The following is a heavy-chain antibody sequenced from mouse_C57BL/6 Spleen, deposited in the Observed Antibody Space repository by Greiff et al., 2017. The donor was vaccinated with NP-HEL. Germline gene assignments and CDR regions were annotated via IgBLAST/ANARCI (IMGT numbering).Heavy chain of an antibody. D-gene: IGHD2-4*01. CDR3: ARNYYDYSYYAMDY. CDR2: INPNYGTT. Sequence: EVHLVESGPELVKPGASVKISCKASGYSFTDYNMNWVKQSNGKSLEWIGVINPNYGTTSYNQKFKGKATLTVDQSSSTAYMQLNSLTSEDSAVYYCARNYYDYSYYAMDYWGQGTSVTVSS. CDR1: GYSFTDYN. J-gene: IGHJ4*01. V-gene: IGHV1-39*01.